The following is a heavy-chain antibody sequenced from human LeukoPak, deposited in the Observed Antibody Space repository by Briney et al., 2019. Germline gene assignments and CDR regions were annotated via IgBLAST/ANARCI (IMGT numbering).Heavy chain of an antibody. CDR3: ARDRRVVTYYFFDY. V-gene: IGHV3-48*03. Sequence: GGSLRLSRAASGLTFSSYEMNWVRQAPGKGLEWVSYICSSGSTIYYADSVKGRFTISRDNAKNSLYLQMNSLRAEDTAVYYCARDRRVVTYYFFDYWGQGTLVTVSS. CDR1: GLTFSSYE. D-gene: IGHD2-21*02. J-gene: IGHJ4*02. CDR2: ICSSGSTI.